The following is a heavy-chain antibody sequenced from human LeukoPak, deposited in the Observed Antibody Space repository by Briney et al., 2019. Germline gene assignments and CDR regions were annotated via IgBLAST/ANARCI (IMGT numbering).Heavy chain of an antibody. J-gene: IGHJ4*02. CDR1: GFTVSSNY. V-gene: IGHV3-53*01. CDR2: IYSGGST. Sequence: GGSLRLSCAASGFTVSSNYMSWVRQAPGKGLEWVSVIYSGGSTYYADSVKGRFTISRDNSKNTLYLQMNSLRAEDTAVYYCAKGLHSSSSVDYWGQGTLVTVSS. D-gene: IGHD6-6*01. CDR3: AKGLHSSSSVDY.